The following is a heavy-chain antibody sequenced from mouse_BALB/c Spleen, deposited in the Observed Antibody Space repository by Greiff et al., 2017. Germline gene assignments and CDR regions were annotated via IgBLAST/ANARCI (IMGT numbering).Heavy chain of an antibody. CDR2: ISSGGST. CDR1: GFTFSSYA. J-gene: IGHJ4*01. V-gene: IGHV5-6-5*01. Sequence: EVKLMESGGGLVKPGGSLKLSCAASGFTFSSYAMSWVRQTPEKRLEWVASISSGGSTYYPDSVKGRFTISRDNARNILYLQMSSLRSEDTAMYYCARRSYYYGSSYGAMDYWGQGTSVTVSS. D-gene: IGHD1-1*01. CDR3: ARRSYYYGSSYGAMDY.